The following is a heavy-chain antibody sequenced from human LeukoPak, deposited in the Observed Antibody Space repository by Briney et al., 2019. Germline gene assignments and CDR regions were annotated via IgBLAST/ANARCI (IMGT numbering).Heavy chain of an antibody. CDR2: IQSDGNEK. CDR3: AKFIDSAAGTDY. CDR1: GFTFRDYW. D-gene: IGHD6-13*01. Sequence: GGSLRLSCGASGFTFRDYWMSWVRQAPGKGLEWVANIQSDGNEKNYIDSVQGRFTISRDNAKTSLYLQMNSLRAEDTAVYYCAKFIDSAAGTDYWGQGTLVTVSS. J-gene: IGHJ4*02. V-gene: IGHV3-7*03.